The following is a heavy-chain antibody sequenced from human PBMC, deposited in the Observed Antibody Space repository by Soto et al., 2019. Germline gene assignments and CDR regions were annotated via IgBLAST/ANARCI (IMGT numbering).Heavy chain of an antibody. J-gene: IGHJ6*03. V-gene: IGHV3-23*01. D-gene: IGHD2-15*01. CDR1: GFTFSSYA. CDR3: AKRKPYCSGGSCSRFYYMDV. Sequence: ESGGGLVQPGGSLRLSCAASGFTFSSYAMSWVRQAPGKGLEWVSAISGSGGSTYYADSVKGRFTISRDNAKNTLYLQMNSLRAEDTAVYYCAKRKPYCSGGSCSRFYYMDVWGKGTTVTVSS. CDR2: ISGSGGST.